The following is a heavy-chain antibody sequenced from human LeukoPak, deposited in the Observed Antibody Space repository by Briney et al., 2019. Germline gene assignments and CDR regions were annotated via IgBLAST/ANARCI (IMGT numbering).Heavy chain of an antibody. CDR2: IKRKNDLGTT. Sequence: TGGSLRLSCAASGFTFSSYSMNWVRQAPGKGLEWVGRIKRKNDLGTTDYAAPVKARFTISRDDSKNTLYLQMNSLKTEDTAVYYCTAENFLYAFDIWGQGTMVTVSS. J-gene: IGHJ3*02. V-gene: IGHV3-15*01. CDR1: GFTFSSYS. D-gene: IGHD1-7*01. CDR3: TAENFLYAFDI.